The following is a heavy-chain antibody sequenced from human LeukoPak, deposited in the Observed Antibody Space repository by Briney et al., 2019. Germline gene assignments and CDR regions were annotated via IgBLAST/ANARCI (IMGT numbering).Heavy chain of an antibody. CDR2: VHYSGST. D-gene: IGHD3-9*01. Sequence: SETLSLTCSVSGVSLFSYYWNWIRQAPGKGLEWIGYVHYSGSTNYNPSLKSRVTISVDPSKSQFSLKLSSATAADTAVYYCATGRSIRYFDYWGQGTLLTVSS. CDR1: GVSLFSYY. CDR3: ATGRSIRYFDY. V-gene: IGHV4-59*08. J-gene: IGHJ4*02.